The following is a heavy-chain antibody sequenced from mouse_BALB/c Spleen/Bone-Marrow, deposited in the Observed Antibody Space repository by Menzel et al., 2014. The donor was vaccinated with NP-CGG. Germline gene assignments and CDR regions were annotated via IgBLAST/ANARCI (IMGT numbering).Heavy chain of an antibody. V-gene: IGHV1S29*02. CDR2: IYPYNGGT. CDR1: GYTFTDYN. CDR3: ARLERDY. Sequence: EVKLEESGPELVKPGATVKKFCKASGYTFTDYNMHWVKQSHGKSLERIGYIYPYNGGTGYNQKFKSKATLTADNSSSPPYMELRSLTPEGSAFYYCARLERDYGGQGTTLTVSS. J-gene: IGHJ2*01.